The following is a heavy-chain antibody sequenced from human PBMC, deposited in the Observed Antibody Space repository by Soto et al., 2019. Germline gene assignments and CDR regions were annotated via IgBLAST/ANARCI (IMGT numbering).Heavy chain of an antibody. CDR1: GASINTGGYY. CDR3: AREPATGYCSPGTCYPGWFDP. D-gene: IGHD2-15*01. Sequence: SETLSLTCTVSGASINTGGYYWNWIRQHPGKGLEWIGYIYKTRTTYYNPSLRSRLTLSVDTSKNQFSLNLHSVTAADTAVYYCAREPATGYCSPGTCYPGWFDPWGQGTLVTVSS. J-gene: IGHJ5*02. V-gene: IGHV4-31*03. CDR2: IYKTRTT.